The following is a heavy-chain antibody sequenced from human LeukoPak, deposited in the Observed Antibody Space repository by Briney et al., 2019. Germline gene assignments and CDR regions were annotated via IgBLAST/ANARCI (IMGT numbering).Heavy chain of an antibody. D-gene: IGHD6-19*01. CDR2: IYSSGTT. V-gene: IGHV4-4*07. J-gene: IGHJ4*02. Sequence: SETLSLTCTVFGGSMSSYYWSWIRQPAGKGLEWIGRIYSSGTTNYNPSLKSRGTMSVDTSKKEFSLKLTSVTAADTAVYYCARVTSYISGWYLSFDYWGQGALVTVSS. CDR3: ARVTSYISGWYLSFDY. CDR1: GGSMSSYY.